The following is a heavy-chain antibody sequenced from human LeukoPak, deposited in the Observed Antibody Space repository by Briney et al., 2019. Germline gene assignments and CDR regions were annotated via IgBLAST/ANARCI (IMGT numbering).Heavy chain of an antibody. Sequence: PSGTLSLTCTVSGGSISGYYWSWIRQPAGKGLEWIGRIYTSGSTNYNPSLKSRVTILVDKSKNQFSLKLSSVTAADTAVYYCARGGSGYDYFDYWGQGTLVTVS. CDR2: IYTSGST. D-gene: IGHD5-12*01. V-gene: IGHV4-4*07. CDR1: GGSISGYY. J-gene: IGHJ4*02. CDR3: ARGGSGYDYFDY.